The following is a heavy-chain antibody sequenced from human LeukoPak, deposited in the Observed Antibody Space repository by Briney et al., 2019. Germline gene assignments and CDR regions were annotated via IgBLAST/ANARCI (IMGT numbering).Heavy chain of an antibody. CDR3: ARDRASGWSYWFDY. CDR1: GFTFSSYS. J-gene: IGHJ4*02. D-gene: IGHD6-19*01. V-gene: IGHV3-66*01. CDR2: IYSGGST. Sequence: GGSLRLSCAASGFTFSSYSMHWVRQAPGKGLVWVSVIYSGGSTYYADSVKGRFTISRDNSKNTLYLQMNSLRAEDTAVYYCARDRASGWSYWFDYWGQGTLVTVSS.